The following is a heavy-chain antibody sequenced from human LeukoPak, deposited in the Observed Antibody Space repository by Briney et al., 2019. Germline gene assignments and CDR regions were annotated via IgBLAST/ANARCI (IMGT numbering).Heavy chain of an antibody. CDR3: ARVTRSIAGNRYYYYGMDV. Sequence: ASVKVSCKASGYTFTSYGISWVRQAPGQGLEWMGWISAYNGNTNYAQKLQGRVTMTTDTSTSTAYMELRSLRSDDTAVYYCARVTRSIAGNRYYYYGMDVWGQGTTVTVSS. V-gene: IGHV1-18*01. J-gene: IGHJ6*02. D-gene: IGHD6-6*01. CDR1: GYTFTSYG. CDR2: ISAYNGNT.